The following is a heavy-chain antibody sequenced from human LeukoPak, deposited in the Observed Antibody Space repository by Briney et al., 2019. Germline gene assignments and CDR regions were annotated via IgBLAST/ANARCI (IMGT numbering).Heavy chain of an antibody. CDR3: AKGNGAYYGSGSYYYTQYFDY. Sequence: GGSLRLSCAASGFTFSDYNMHWVRQAPGKGLEWVSGISATGGSTYYADSVKGRFTISRDNSKNTLYLQMNGLRADDTAVYYCAKGNGAYYGSGSYYYTQYFDYWGQGTLVTVSS. CDR2: ISATGGST. J-gene: IGHJ4*02. V-gene: IGHV3-23*01. CDR1: GFTFSDYN. D-gene: IGHD3-10*01.